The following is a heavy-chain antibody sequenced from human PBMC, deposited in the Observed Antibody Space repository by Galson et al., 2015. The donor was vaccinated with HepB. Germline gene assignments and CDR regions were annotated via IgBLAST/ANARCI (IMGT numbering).Heavy chain of an antibody. D-gene: IGHD1-1*01. CDR1: GFTFSSYA. J-gene: IGHJ3*02. Sequence: SLRLSCAASGFTFSSYAMHWVRQAPGKGLEWVAVISYDGSNKYYADSVKGRFTISRDNSKNTLYLQMNSLRAEDTAVYYCARVRAMLDAFDIWGQGTMVTVSS. CDR3: ARVRAMLDAFDI. V-gene: IGHV3-30*04. CDR2: ISYDGSNK.